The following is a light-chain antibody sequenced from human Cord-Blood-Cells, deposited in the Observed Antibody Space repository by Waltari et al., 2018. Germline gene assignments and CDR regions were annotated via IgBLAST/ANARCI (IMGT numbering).Light chain of an antibody. J-gene: IGKJ4*01. V-gene: IGKV3-11*01. CDR1: QSVSSY. CDR2: DAS. Sequence: LSLSPGERATLSCRASQSVSSYLAWYQQKPGQAPRLLIYDASNRATGIPARFSGSGSGTDFTLTISSLEPEDFAVYYCQQRSNWPPTFGGGTKVEIK. CDR3: QQRSNWPPT.